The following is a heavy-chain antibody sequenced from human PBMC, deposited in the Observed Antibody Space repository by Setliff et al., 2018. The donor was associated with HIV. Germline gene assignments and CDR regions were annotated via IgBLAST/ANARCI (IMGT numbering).Heavy chain of an antibody. D-gene: IGHD3-10*01. J-gene: IGHJ4*02. Sequence: LRLSCAASGFTFSSNWMNWVRQAPGKGLEWVASINRDGSEIHYVGSVQGRFTISRDNAKNSLYLQMNRLRAEDTALYYCARASSLLWFGELLGWGQGTLVSVSS. CDR3: ARASSLLWFGELLG. V-gene: IGHV3-7*03. CDR1: GFTFSSNW. CDR2: INRDGSEI.